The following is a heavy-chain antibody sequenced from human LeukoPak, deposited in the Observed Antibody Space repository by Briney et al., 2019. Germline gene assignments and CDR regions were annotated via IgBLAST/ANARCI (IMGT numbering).Heavy chain of an antibody. D-gene: IGHD3-10*01. V-gene: IGHV4-59*12. J-gene: IGHJ4*02. Sequence: ASETLSLTCTVSGGSISSYYWSWIRQPPGKGLEWIGYIYYSGSTNYNPSLKSRVTISVDTSKNQFSLKLSSVTAADTAVYYCARGSGSGSYRVDYWGQGTLVTVSS. CDR1: GGSISSYY. CDR3: ARGSGSGSYRVDY. CDR2: IYYSGST.